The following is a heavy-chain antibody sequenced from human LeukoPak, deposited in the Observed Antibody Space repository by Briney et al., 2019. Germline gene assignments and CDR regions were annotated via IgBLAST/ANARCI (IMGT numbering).Heavy chain of an antibody. CDR1: GFTFDDYA. V-gene: IGHV3-9*01. CDR2: ISWNSGSI. CDR3: AKDIDILTGYYNPAFDY. Sequence: GGSLRLSCAASGFTFDDYAMHWVRQAPGKGLEWVSGISWNSGSIGYADSVKGRFTISRDNAKNSLYLQMNSLRAEDTALYYCAKDIDILTGYYNPAFDYWGQGTLVTVSS. D-gene: IGHD3-9*01. J-gene: IGHJ4*02.